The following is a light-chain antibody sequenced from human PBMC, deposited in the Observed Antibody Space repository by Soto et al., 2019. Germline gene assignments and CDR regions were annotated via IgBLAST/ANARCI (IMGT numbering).Light chain of an antibody. Sequence: IQMTHSAATMPASERDGVATTCRASQSVNSWVAWYQQKPGRAPKVLIHKASSLESGVPSRFSGSGSATEFTLTISSLQPDDVATYYCQQYAGLRITYGQGTRLEIK. CDR2: KAS. CDR1: QSVNSW. CDR3: QQYAGLRIT. V-gene: IGKV1-5*03. J-gene: IGKJ5*01.